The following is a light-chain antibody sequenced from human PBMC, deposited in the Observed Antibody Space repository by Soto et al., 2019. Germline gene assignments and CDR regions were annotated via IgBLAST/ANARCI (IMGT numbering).Light chain of an antibody. CDR1: QSVSSFY. CDR3: QQYVDRPRT. V-gene: IGKV3-20*01. CDR2: GAS. Sequence: EIVLTQSPGTLSLSPGERATLSCRASQSVSSFYLAWYQQRAGQAPRLLIYGASTRATGIPDRFSGSGSGTDFILTISRLEPEDFAVYYCQQYVDRPRTFGQGTKVEIK. J-gene: IGKJ1*01.